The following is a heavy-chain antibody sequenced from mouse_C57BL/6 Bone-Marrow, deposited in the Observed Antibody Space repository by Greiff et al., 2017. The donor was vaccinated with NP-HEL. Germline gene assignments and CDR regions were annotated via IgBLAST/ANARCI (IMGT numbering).Heavy chain of an antibody. CDR2: ISSGGDYI. Sequence: EVNVVESGEGLVKPGGSLKLSCAASGFTFSSYAMSWVRQTPEQRLEWVAYISSGGDYIYYADTVKGRFTIARDNDRTTLYLQMSSLKSDDTAMYYCTRKGYYCSPGFAYWGQGTLVTVSA. CDR1: GFTFSSYA. D-gene: IGHD1-1*01. V-gene: IGHV5-9-1*02. J-gene: IGHJ3*01. CDR3: TRKGYYCSPGFAY.